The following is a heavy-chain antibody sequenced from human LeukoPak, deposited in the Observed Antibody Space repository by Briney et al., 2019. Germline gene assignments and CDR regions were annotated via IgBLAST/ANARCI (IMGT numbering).Heavy chain of an antibody. D-gene: IGHD3-10*01. Sequence: GASVKVSCKASGYTFTGYYMHWVRQAPGQGLEWMGWINPNSGGTDYAQKFQGRVTMTRDTSISTAYMELRRLRSDDTAVYYCARDSSHYGSGSYYNTYYFDYWGQGTLVTVSS. CDR1: GYTFTGYY. CDR2: INPNSGGT. V-gene: IGHV1-2*02. J-gene: IGHJ4*02. CDR3: ARDSSHYGSGSYYNTYYFDY.